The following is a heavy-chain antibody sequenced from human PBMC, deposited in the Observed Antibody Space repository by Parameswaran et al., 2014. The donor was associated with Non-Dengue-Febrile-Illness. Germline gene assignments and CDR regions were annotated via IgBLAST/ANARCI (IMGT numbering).Heavy chain of an antibody. V-gene: IGHV3-7*03. CDR2: IKPDGSNK. J-gene: IGHJ4*02. CDR3: TRLARSSLPDY. Sequence: VRQAPGKGLEWVANIKPDGSNKYYVDSVRGRFTISRDNARDSLYLQMNSLRAEDTAVYYCTRLARSSLPDYWGQGTLVTVSS. D-gene: IGHD6-6*01.